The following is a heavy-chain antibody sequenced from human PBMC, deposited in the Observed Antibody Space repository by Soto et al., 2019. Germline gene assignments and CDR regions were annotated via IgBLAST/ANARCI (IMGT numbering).Heavy chain of an antibody. J-gene: IGHJ4*02. Sequence: EVQLVEAGGGLVQPGGSLRLSCAASGLPFSSHYMRWIRQAPGRGLEWVAKINPDGRDEQYADSVRGRFTVSRDNTKNLVFLQMKGLRVEDTAVYYCARETWWRLDYWGQGNLVTVSS. V-gene: IGHV3-7*04. CDR2: INPDGRDE. CDR3: ARETWWRLDY. CDR1: GLPFSSHY. D-gene: IGHD2-15*01.